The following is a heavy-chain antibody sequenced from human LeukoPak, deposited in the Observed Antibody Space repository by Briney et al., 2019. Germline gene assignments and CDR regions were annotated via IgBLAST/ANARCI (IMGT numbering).Heavy chain of an antibody. J-gene: IGHJ4*02. Sequence: EASVKVSCKASGYTFTSYGINWVRQAPGQGLEWMGWVATYNVNTNYAQRFRGRVTMTTETSTSTAYMELRGLRSDDTAVYYCARGLWFGEYAPFDNWGRGTLVTVSS. CDR1: GYTFTSYG. V-gene: IGHV1-18*01. D-gene: IGHD3-10*01. CDR2: VATYNVNT. CDR3: ARGLWFGEYAPFDN.